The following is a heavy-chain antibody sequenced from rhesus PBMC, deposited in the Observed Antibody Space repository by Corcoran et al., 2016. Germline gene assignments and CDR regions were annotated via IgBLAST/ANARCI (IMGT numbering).Heavy chain of an antibody. D-gene: IGHD6S26*01. CDR2: ISGSSTST. CDR1: GGSISDSYR. Sequence: QVQLQESGPGVVKPSETLSLTCAVSGGSISDSYRWSWIRQPPGKGLDWIGYISGSSTSTNYNPSLTSGVTISKDTSKNQFSLKLSSVTAADTAVYYCARGSSDWSVDYWGQGVLVTVSS. CDR3: ARGSSDWSVDY. V-gene: IGHV4S10*01. J-gene: IGHJ4*01.